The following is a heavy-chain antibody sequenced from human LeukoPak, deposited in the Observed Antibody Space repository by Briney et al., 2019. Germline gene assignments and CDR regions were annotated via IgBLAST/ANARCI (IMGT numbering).Heavy chain of an antibody. CDR3: AKFGLRYFDWSEADYYYYGMDV. D-gene: IGHD3-9*01. V-gene: IGHV3-23*01. CDR2: ISGSGGST. J-gene: IGHJ6*02. CDR1: GFTFSSYA. Sequence: GGSLRLSCAASGFTFSSYAMSWVRQAPGKGLEWVSAISGSGGSTYYADSVNGRFTISRDNSKNTLYLQMNSLRAEDTAVYYCAKFGLRYFDWSEADYYYYGMDVWGQGTTVTVSS.